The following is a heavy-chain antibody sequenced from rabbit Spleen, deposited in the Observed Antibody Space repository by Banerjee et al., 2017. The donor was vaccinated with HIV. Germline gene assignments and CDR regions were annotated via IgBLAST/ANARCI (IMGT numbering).Heavy chain of an antibody. J-gene: IGHJ4*01. CDR3: ARDNGNSAGLLGPFNL. CDR1: GFTISSSYY. CDR2: IDGGSSGNT. V-gene: IGHV1S45*01. Sequence: QEQLKETGGGLVQPGGSLTLTCTASGFTISSSYYMCWVRQAPGKGLEWIACIDGGSSGNTYYASWAKGRFTISKTSSTTVTLQMTSLTAADTATYFCARDNGNSAGLLGPFNLWGPGTLVTVS. D-gene: IGHD7-1*01.